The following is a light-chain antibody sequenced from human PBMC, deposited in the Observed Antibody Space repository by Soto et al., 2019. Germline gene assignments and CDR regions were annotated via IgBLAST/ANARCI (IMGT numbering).Light chain of an antibody. CDR2: AAS. CDR3: QKDDSAPLT. J-gene: IGKJ4*01. CDR1: QDINRY. Sequence: DIQMTQSPVSLSASVGDRVTVTCRASQDINRYLAWYQQKPGQVPELLIYAASSLHSGVSSRFSGSGSGTHFTLTISSLKPEDVATYYCQKDDSAPLTFGGGTKVDIK. V-gene: IGKV1-27*01.